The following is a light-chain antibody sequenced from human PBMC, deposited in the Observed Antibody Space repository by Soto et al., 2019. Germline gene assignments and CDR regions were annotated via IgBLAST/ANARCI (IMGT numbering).Light chain of an antibody. CDR3: QTGGSGVVV. CDR2: LNSDGSH. Sequence: QPVLTQSPSASASLGASVKLTCTLSSGHSNYAIAWHQQQSEKGPRYLMKLNSDGSHSKGDGIPDRFSGSSSGAERYLTISSLQSEDEADYSCQTGGSGVVVFGGGTKLTVL. CDR1: SGHSNYA. V-gene: IGLV4-69*01. J-gene: IGLJ2*01.